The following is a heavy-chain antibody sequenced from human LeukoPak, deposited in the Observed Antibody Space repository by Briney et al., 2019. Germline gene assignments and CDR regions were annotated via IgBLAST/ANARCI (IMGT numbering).Heavy chain of an antibody. Sequence: GGSLRLSCAASGFTFSSYWMSWVRQAPGKGLEWVANINRDGSEKYYVDSVKGRFTISRDNAKNSLYLQMNSLRAADTAVYYCARDWGRGAFFDYWGQGTLVTVSS. CDR3: ARDWGRGAFFDY. D-gene: IGHD7-27*01. CDR1: GFTFSSYW. CDR2: INRDGSEK. V-gene: IGHV3-7*01. J-gene: IGHJ4*02.